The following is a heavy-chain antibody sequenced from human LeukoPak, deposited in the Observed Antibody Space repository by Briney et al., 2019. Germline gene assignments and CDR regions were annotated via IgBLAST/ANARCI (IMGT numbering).Heavy chain of an antibody. CDR1: GFTFSSYS. CDR3: AVGELNYYYGMDV. Sequence: GSLRLSCAASGFTFSSYSMNWVRQPPGKGLEWIGEINHSGSTNYNPSLKSRVTISVDTSKNQFSLKLSSVTAADTAVYYCAVGELNYYYGMDVWGQGTTVTVSS. CDR2: INHSGST. J-gene: IGHJ6*02. D-gene: IGHD3-10*01. V-gene: IGHV4-34*08.